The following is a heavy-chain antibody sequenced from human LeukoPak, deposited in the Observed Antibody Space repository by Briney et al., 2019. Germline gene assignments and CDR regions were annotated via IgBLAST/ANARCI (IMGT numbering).Heavy chain of an antibody. D-gene: IGHD2-15*01. CDR3: ARPYCSRGSCYRDFDY. CDR2: INDSGNT. J-gene: IGHJ4*02. V-gene: IGHV4-34*01. Sequence: KPSETLSLTCAVSGGSLRDHYWSWIRQVPGKGLEWIGEINDSGNTKYNPSLEGRVTLSVDPSKNQFSLKMRSVTAADTSIYYCARPYCSRGSCYRDFDYWGQGTLVTVSS. CDR1: GGSLRDHY.